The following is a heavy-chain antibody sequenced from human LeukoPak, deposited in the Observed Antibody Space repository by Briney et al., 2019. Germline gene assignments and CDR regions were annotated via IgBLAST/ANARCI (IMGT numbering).Heavy chain of an antibody. CDR1: GYSFTSYW. V-gene: IGHV5-10-1*01. J-gene: IGHJ4*02. CDR3: ARTPYSGSPFDY. Sequence: GESLKISYKGSGYSFTSYWISWVRQLPGKGLEWMGRIDPSDSYTNYSPSFQGHVTISADKSISTAYLQWSSLKASDTAMYYCARTPYSGSPFDYWGQGTLVTVSS. D-gene: IGHD1-26*01. CDR2: IDPSDSYT.